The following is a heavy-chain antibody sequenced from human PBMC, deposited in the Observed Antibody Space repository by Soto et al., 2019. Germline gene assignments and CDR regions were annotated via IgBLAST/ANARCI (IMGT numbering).Heavy chain of an antibody. J-gene: IGHJ4*02. CDR1: GFTFSSYA. CDR2: ISGSGGST. V-gene: IGHV3-23*01. D-gene: IGHD4-17*01. Sequence: GGSLRLSCAASGFTFSSYAMSWVRQAPGKGLEWVSAISGSGGSTYYTDSVKGRFTISRDNSKNTLYLQMNSLRAEDTAVYYCAKRTRAQSGDYVSFLDYWGQGTLVTVSS. CDR3: AKRTRAQSGDYVSFLDY.